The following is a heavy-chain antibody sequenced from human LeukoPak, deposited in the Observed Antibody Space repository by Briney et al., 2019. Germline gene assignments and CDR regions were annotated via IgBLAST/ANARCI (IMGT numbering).Heavy chain of an antibody. J-gene: IGHJ4*02. CDR2: IYPGDSDT. CDR1: GYSFTTYW. CDR3: ARSIYNGYTGADY. Sequence: GESLKIPCKGSGYSFTTYWIGWVRQMPGKGLEWMGIIYPGDSDTRYSPSFQGQVTISADKSISTAYLQWSSLKASDTAMYYCARSIYNGYTGADYWGQGTLVTVSS. D-gene: IGHD5-12*01. V-gene: IGHV5-51*01.